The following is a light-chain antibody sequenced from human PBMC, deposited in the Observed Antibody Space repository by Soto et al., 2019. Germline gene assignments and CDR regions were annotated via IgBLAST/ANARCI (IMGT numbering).Light chain of an antibody. CDR3: QQFSSYPLT. Sequence: EVVLTQSPGTLSLSPGERATLSCRASQSVSNSFLAWYQQRPGQAPSLLMYGASQRATGIPDRFSGSGSGTHFTLTISRLEPEDFAVYYCQQFSSYPLTFGGGTKVDIK. CDR1: QSVSNSF. CDR2: GAS. J-gene: IGKJ4*01. V-gene: IGKV3-20*01.